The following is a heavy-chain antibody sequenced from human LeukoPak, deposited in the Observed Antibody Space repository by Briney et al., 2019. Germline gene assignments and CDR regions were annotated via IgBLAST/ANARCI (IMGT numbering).Heavy chain of an antibody. CDR2: INWNGETT. Sequence: GGSLRLSCAASGVNYDEYGMTWVRQAPVKGLEWVSAINWNGETTVYADSVKGRFTISRDNAKNSLYLQMNSLRAEDTAVYYCARYYDFWSGYPYYYYMDVWGKGTTVTVSS. CDR3: ARYYDFWSGYPYYYYMDV. J-gene: IGHJ6*03. V-gene: IGHV3-20*04. CDR1: GVNYDEYG. D-gene: IGHD3-3*01.